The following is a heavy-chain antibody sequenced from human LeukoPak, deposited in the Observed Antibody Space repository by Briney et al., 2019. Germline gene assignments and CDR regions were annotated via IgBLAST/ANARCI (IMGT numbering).Heavy chain of an antibody. V-gene: IGHV1-69*05. CDR3: ARDLTYDFWSGYLI. J-gene: IGHJ4*02. CDR1: GGTFSSYA. Sequence: ASVKVSCKASGGTFSSYAISWLRQAPGQGLEWMGGIIPIFGTANYAQKFQGRVTITTDESTSTAYMELSSLRSEDTAVYYCARDLTYDFWSGYLIWGQGTLVTVSS. D-gene: IGHD3-3*01. CDR2: IIPIFGTA.